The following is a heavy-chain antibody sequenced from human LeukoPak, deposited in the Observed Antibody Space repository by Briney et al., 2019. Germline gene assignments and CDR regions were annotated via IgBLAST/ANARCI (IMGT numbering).Heavy chain of an antibody. CDR2: ISTSGRT. V-gene: IGHV4-61*09. CDR1: GGSINSGRYY. D-gene: IGHD5-18*01. J-gene: IGHJ6*03. Sequence: SQTLSLTCTVSGGSINSGRYYWSWIRQPAGRGLEWIGHISTSGRTSYSPSLKSRVTISVDTSKNQFSLKMSSVSAADTAVYYCARGLHGYTYGYVPWELFYYMDVWGKGTTVTISS. CDR3: ARGLHGYTYGYVPWELFYYMDV.